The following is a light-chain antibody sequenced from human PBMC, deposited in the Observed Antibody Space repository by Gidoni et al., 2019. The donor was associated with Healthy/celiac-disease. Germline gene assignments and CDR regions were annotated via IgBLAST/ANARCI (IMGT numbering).Light chain of an antibody. V-gene: IGKV1-8*01. CDR1: QGISSY. CDR3: QQYYSYPLIT. CDR2: AAS. J-gene: IGKJ5*01. Sequence: ALRITQSPSSLSASTGDRVTITCRASQGISSYLAWYQQKPGKAPKLLIYAASTLQSGVPSRFSGSGSGTDFTLTISCRQSEDFETYYCQQYYSYPLITFGQGTRLEIK.